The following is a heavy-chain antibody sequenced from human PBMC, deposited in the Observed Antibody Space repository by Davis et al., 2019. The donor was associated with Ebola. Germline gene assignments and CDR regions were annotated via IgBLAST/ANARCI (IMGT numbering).Heavy chain of an antibody. CDR3: GRGDFDY. Sequence: PGGSLRLSCAASGFTFSSYAMSWVRQAPGKGLEWVAVIWYDGSNKYYADSVKGRFTISRDNSKNTLYLQMNSLRAEDTAVYYCGRGDFDYWGQGTLVTVSS. CDR2: IWYDGSNK. J-gene: IGHJ4*02. CDR1: GFTFSSYA. D-gene: IGHD2-15*01. V-gene: IGHV3-33*08.